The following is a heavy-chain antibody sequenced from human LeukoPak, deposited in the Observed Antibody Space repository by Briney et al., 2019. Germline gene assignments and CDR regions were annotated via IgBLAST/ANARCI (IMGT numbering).Heavy chain of an antibody. V-gene: IGHV3-23*01. D-gene: IGHD3-22*01. J-gene: IGHJ4*02. CDR3: ASENYYDSSGYYY. Sequence: PGGSLRLSCAASGFTFSSSAMSWVRQAPGKGLGWVSAISGSGGSTYYADSVKGRFTISRDNSKNTLYLQMDSLRAEDTAVYYCASENYYDSSGYYYWGQGTLVTVSS. CDR1: GFTFSSSA. CDR2: ISGSGGST.